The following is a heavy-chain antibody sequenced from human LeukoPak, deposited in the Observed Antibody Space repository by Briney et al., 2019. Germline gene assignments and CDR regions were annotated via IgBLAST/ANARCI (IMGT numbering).Heavy chain of an antibody. CDR2: IRYDGSNK. Sequence: GGSLRLSCAASGFTFSSYGMHWVRQAPGKGLEWVAFIRYDGSNKYYADSVKGRFTISRDNSKNTLYLQMNRLRAEDTAVYYCARAGPSSSWHQFDYWGQGTLVTVSS. D-gene: IGHD6-13*01. J-gene: IGHJ4*02. CDR1: GFTFSSYG. V-gene: IGHV3-30*02. CDR3: ARAGPSSSWHQFDY.